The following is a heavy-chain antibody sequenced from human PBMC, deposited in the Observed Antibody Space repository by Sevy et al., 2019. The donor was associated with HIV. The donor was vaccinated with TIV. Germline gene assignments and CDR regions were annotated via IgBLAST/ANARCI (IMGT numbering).Heavy chain of an antibody. Sequence: GGSLSLSCAASGFTFSSYGMHWVRQAPGKGLDWVIVISYDGSNKYYADSVKGRFTISRDNSKNTLYLQMNSLRVEDTAVYYCAKGGQWLVRDWFDPWGQGTLVTVSS. D-gene: IGHD6-19*01. V-gene: IGHV3-30*18. CDR2: ISYDGSNK. CDR1: GFTFSSYG. CDR3: AKGGQWLVRDWFDP. J-gene: IGHJ5*02.